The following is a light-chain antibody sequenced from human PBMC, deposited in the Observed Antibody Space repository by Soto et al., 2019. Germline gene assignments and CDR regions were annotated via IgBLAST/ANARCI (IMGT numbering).Light chain of an antibody. CDR2: GAS. V-gene: IGKV3-20*01. J-gene: IGKJ1*01. CDR3: QQYGSSPRT. Sequence: EIVLTQSPGTLSLSPGERATLSCRASQSVSSSYLAWYQQKPGQAPRLLIYGASSRANGIPDRFSGSGSGTDFTLTISRREPEDFAVYSCQQYGSSPRTFGQGPKVEIK. CDR1: QSVSSSY.